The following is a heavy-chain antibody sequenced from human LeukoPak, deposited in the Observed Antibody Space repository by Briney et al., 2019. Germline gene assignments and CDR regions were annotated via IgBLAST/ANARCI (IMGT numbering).Heavy chain of an antibody. V-gene: IGHV3-23*01. CDR1: GFTFSSYA. CDR2: INNSGDRT. J-gene: IGHJ4*02. CDR3: AKEPPSYYNILTGYYDW. Sequence: TGGSLRLSCAASGFTFSSYAVGWVRQAPGKGLEWVASINNSGDRTNSTDSVKGRFTLSRDNFENTMHLQMNSLRGEDSAVYYCAKEPPSYYNILTGYYDWWGQGTLVTVYS. D-gene: IGHD3-9*01.